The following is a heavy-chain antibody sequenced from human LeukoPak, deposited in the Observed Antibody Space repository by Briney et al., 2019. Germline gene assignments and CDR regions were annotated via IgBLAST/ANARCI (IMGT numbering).Heavy chain of an antibody. Sequence: ASVKVSCKASGYTFTSYGISWVRQAPGQGLEWMGWISAYNGNTNYAQKLQGRVTMTTDTSTSTAYMELRSLRSDVTAVYYCARDILWFGEFSPNNWFDPWGQGTLVTVSS. D-gene: IGHD3-10*01. CDR1: GYTFTSYG. J-gene: IGHJ5*02. V-gene: IGHV1-18*01. CDR2: ISAYNGNT. CDR3: ARDILWFGEFSPNNWFDP.